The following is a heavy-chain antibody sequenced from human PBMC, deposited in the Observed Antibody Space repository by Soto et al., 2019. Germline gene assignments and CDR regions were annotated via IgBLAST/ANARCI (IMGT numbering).Heavy chain of an antibody. V-gene: IGHV1-69*13. Sequence: SVKVSCKASGGTFSSYAISWVRQAPGQGLEWMGGIIPIFGTANYAQKFQGRVTITADESTSTAYMELSSLRSEDTAVYYCARDVRAAAEYYYGMDVWGQGTTVTVSS. CDR2: IIPIFGTA. CDR1: GGTFSSYA. CDR3: ARDVRAAAEYYYGMDV. J-gene: IGHJ6*02. D-gene: IGHD6-13*01.